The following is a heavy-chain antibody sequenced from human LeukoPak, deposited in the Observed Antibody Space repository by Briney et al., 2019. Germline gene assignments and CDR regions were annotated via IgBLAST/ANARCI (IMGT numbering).Heavy chain of an antibody. J-gene: IGHJ4*02. CDR1: GSTFSSYA. Sequence: GGSLRLSCAASGSTFSSYAMSWVRQAPGKGLEWVSAISGSGGSTYYVDSVKGRFTISRDNSKNTLYLQMNSLRAEDTAVYYCAKARYGDYVASVGGPCDYWGQGTLVTVSS. D-gene: IGHD4-17*01. V-gene: IGHV3-23*01. CDR2: ISGSGGST. CDR3: AKARYGDYVASVGGPCDY.